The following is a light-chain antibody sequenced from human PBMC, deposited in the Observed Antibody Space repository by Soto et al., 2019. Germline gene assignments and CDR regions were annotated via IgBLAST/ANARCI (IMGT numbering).Light chain of an antibody. Sequence: DIQMTQSPSSLSASLGDRVTITCRASQSISSFLTWYQQKPGKAPKLLIYDGSTLESGVPSRFSGSGSGTEYSLTISSLQPEDFAVYYCQQYYSMPWTFGQGTKVDIK. CDR1: QSISSF. J-gene: IGKJ1*01. CDR3: QQYYSMPWT. CDR2: DGS. V-gene: IGKV1-39*01.